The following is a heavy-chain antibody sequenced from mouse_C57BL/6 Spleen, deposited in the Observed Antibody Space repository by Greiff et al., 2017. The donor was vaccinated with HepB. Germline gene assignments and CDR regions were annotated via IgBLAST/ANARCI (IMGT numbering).Heavy chain of an antibody. CDR2: IYPGSGST. Sequence: QVQLQQPGAELVKPGASVKMSCKASGYTFTSYWITWVKQRPGQGLEWIGDIYPGSGSTNYNEKFKSKATLTVDTSSSTAYMQLSSLTSEDSAVYYCARGRRSSPSWFAYWGQGTLVTVAA. D-gene: IGHD6-2*01. CDR3: ARGRRSSPSWFAY. CDR1: GYTFTSYW. V-gene: IGHV1-55*01. J-gene: IGHJ3*01.